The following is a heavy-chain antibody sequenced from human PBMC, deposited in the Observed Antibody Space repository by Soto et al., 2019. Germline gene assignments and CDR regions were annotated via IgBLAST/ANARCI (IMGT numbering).Heavy chain of an antibody. CDR3: ARGSGCSSTSCLRDYYYYGMDV. CDR2: IIPILGTA. J-gene: IGHJ6*02. V-gene: IGHV1-69*13. CDR1: GGTFSSYA. Sequence: SVKVSCKASGGTFSSYAISWVRQAPGQGLEWMGGIIPILGTANYAQKFQGRVTITADESTSTAYMELSSLRSEDTAVYYCARGSGCSSTSCLRDYYYYGMDVWGQGTTVTVSS. D-gene: IGHD2-2*01.